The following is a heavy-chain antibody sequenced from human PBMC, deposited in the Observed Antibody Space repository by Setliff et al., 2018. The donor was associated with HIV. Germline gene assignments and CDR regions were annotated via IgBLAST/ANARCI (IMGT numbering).Heavy chain of an antibody. CDR1: GGSISSYY. J-gene: IGHJ4*02. V-gene: IGHV4-59*08. D-gene: IGHD6-19*01. Sequence: NPSETLSLTCTVSGGSISSYYWSWIRQPPGKGLEWIGYIYYSGSTNYNPSLKSRVTISVDTSKNQFSLKLSSVTAADTAVYYCARVSRSGWFFDWWGQGSLVTSPQ. CDR2: IYYSGST. CDR3: ARVSRSGWFFDW.